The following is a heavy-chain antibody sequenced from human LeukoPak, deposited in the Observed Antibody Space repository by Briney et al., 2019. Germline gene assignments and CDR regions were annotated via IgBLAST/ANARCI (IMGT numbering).Heavy chain of an antibody. J-gene: IGHJ3*02. CDR3: ARLGIGVVNQIDAFDI. V-gene: IGHV4-59*08. Sequence: PSETLSLTCTVSGGSISSYYWSWIRQPPGKGLEWIGYIYYSGSTNYNPSLKSRVTISVDTSKNQFSLKLSSVTAADTAVYYCARLGIGVVNQIDAFDIWGQGTMVTVSS. CDR1: GGSISSYY. D-gene: IGHD3-3*01. CDR2: IYYSGST.